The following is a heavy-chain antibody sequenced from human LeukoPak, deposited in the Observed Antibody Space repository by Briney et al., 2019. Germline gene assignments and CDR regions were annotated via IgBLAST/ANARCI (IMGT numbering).Heavy chain of an antibody. V-gene: IGHV1-2*02. CDR3: ARDLRYSSGWSASGMDV. D-gene: IGHD6-19*01. J-gene: IGHJ6*03. Sequence: GASVKVSCKASGYTFTSYYMHWVRQAPGQGLEWRGWITPNSGGKNYAQKFQGRVTMTRDTSISTAYMELSRLRSDDTAVYYCARDLRYSSGWSASGMDVWGKGTTVTISS. CDR2: ITPNSGGK. CDR1: GYTFTSYY.